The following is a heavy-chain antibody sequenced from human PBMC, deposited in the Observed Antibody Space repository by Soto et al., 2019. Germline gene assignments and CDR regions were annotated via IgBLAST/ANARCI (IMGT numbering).Heavy chain of an antibody. Sequence: EVQLLESGGGLVQPGGSLRLSCAASGFTFSDQAMIWVRQTPGKGLEWVSGISSRGDNTYYADSVKGRFTISRDNSKNTLYLQMSSLRAEDTAVYYCAKEGGGGTIYYYSMDVWGQGTMVTVSS. CDR2: ISSRGDNT. V-gene: IGHV3-23*01. CDR1: GFTFSDQA. J-gene: IGHJ6*02. D-gene: IGHD2-15*01. CDR3: AKEGGGGTIYYYSMDV.